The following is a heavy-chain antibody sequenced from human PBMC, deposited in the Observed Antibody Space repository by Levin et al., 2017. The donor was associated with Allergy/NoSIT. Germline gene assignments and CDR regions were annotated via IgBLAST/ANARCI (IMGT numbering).Heavy chain of an antibody. D-gene: IGHD6-19*01. CDR1: GFDFDDYA. CDR2: INWNSGTT. Sequence: GGSLRLSCVGSGFDFDDYAMHWVRQVPGKGMEWVSIINWNSGTTAYADSVKGRFSVSRDNAKNSLYLQMNSLTFEDTALYYCVKDVYLGQWPPQYTLDVWGQGTAVTVS. J-gene: IGHJ6*02. V-gene: IGHV3-9*01. CDR3: VKDVYLGQWPPQYTLDV.